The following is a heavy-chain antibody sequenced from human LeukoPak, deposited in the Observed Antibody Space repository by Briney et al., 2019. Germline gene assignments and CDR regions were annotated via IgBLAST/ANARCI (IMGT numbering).Heavy chain of an antibody. CDR3: ARETSWYFDY. CDR2: ITGSGSTT. J-gene: IGHJ4*02. CDR1: GFTFSNYE. V-gene: IGHV3-48*03. Sequence: GSLRLSCAASGFTFSNYEMNWVRQPPGKGLEWISDITGSGSTTYYADSVKGRFTIPRDNAKNSLYLQMNSLRAEDTAVYYCARETSWYFDYWGRGTLVTVSS.